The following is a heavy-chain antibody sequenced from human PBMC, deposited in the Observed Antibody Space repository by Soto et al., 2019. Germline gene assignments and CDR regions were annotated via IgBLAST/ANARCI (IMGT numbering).Heavy chain of an antibody. CDR3: ACKVGEWFMNYYYCGRDV. V-gene: IGHV3-23*01. Sequence: EVQLLESGGGLVQPGGSLRLSCAASGFTFSSYAMSWVRQAPGKGLEWVSAISGSGGSTYYADSVKGRFTISRDNSKIARYLQMNSLRAEDTAVYWCACKVGEWFMNYYYCGRDVWGQGTTVTVSS. CDR2: ISGSGGST. J-gene: IGHJ6*01. CDR1: GFTFSSYA. D-gene: IGHD3-3*01.